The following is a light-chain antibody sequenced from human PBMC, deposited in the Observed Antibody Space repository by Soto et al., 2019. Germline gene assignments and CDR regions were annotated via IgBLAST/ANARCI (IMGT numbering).Light chain of an antibody. CDR1: LNVNSY. V-gene: IGKV3-11*01. CDR2: DAS. CDR3: QQRQYWPPIT. Sequence: VLTQSPATLSLSPVERATLSCRASLNVNSYLAWYQQKPGQAPRLLIYDASNRAAAIPARFSGSGSGTDFTLTISSLEPEDFAIYYCQQRQYWPPITFGQGTRREIK. J-gene: IGKJ5*01.